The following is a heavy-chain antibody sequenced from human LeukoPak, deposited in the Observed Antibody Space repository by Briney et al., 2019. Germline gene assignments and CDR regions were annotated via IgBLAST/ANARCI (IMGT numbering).Heavy chain of an antibody. CDR3: ARGQFGQPSFDY. D-gene: IGHD3-10*01. Sequence: ASVKVSCKASGYTFTGYYMHWVRQAPGQGLEWMGYISTYNGNTKYAQKLQGRVTMTTDTSSTTAYMELRSLTSDDTAVYYCARGQFGQPSFDYWGQGTLLTVSS. J-gene: IGHJ4*02. CDR1: GYTFTGYY. V-gene: IGHV1-18*04. CDR2: ISTYNGNT.